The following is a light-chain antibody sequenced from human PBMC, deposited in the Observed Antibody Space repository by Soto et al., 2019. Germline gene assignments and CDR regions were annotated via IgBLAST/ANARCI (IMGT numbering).Light chain of an antibody. J-gene: IGLJ2*01. CDR1: SSDVGGYNY. CDR2: DVS. CDR3: SSYTGSSTFVV. Sequence: QSALTQPASGSGSPGQSSTISCTGTSSDVGGYNYVSWYQQHPGKAPKLMMYDVSNRRSGVSNRFSGTKSGNTASLTTSGLQAGDEADYYCSSYTGSSTFVVFGGGTKLTVL. V-gene: IGLV2-14*01.